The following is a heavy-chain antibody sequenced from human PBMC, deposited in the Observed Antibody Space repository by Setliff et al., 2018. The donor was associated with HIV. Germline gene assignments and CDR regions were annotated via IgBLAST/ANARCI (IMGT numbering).Heavy chain of an antibody. CDR1: GYTFTGYF. Sequence: AASVKVSCKASGYTFTGYFIHWVRQAPGQGLEWMGQINPNRGDTKSHHKFADRPIISRDTSLTTVYMELTSLRSDDTAVYYCARVSSFNKIIREAFDIWGQGTLVTVSS. CDR3: ARVSSFNKIIREAFDI. CDR2: INPNRGDT. V-gene: IGHV1-2*06. D-gene: IGHD3-10*01. J-gene: IGHJ3*02.